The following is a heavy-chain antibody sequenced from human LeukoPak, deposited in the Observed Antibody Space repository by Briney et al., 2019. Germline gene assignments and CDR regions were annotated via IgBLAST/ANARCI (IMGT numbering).Heavy chain of an antibody. CDR2: IYYRGSP. J-gene: IGHJ2*01. D-gene: IGHD2-21*01. Sequence: SETLSLTCTVSGDPINSYYWSSIRQPPGKGLEWIDHIYYRGSPNNNPPLKSRATISIDTSKNQCSLRLSSVTAADTAVYYCARTAYARFFDLWGRGTLVTVSS. CDR1: GDPINSYY. V-gene: IGHV4-59*01. CDR3: ARTAYARFFDL.